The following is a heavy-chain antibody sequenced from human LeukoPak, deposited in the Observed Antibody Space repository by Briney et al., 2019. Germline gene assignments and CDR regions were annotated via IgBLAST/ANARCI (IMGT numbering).Heavy chain of an antibody. J-gene: IGHJ4*02. CDR3: ARERGVSHPFDY. CDR1: RFTFSDYS. CDR2: ISSGSVYI. Sequence: GGSLRLSCAASRFTFSDYSMNWVRQAPGKGLQWVASISSGSVYIYYADSMKGRFTISRDNAKNSMYLQMYSLRAEDTAVYYCARERGVSHPFDYWGQGTLVTVSS. D-gene: IGHD2-21*01. V-gene: IGHV3-21*01.